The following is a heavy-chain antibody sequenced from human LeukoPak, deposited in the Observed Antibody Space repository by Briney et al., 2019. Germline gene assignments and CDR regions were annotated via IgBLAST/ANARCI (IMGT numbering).Heavy chain of an antibody. CDR1: GYTFTSYY. D-gene: IGHD5-24*01. J-gene: IGHJ4*02. CDR3: ARDLKGGWLQPAY. Sequence: ASVKVSCKASGYTFTSYYMHWVRQAPGQGLEWMGIINPSGSSTSYAQKFQGRVTMTRDMSTSTVYMELSSLRSEDTAVYYCARDLKGGWLQPAYWGQGTLVTVSS. V-gene: IGHV1-46*01. CDR2: INPSGSST.